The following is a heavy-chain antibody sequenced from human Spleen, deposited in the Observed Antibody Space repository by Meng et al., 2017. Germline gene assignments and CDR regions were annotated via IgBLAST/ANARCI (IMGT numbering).Heavy chain of an antibody. J-gene: IGHJ5*02. CDR1: GGSISSRSYY. CDR2: MYYRGST. V-gene: IGHV4-39*07. Sequence: LRLQESGPGLVKPSETLSLTCTVSGGSISSRSYYWGWIRQPPGKGLEWIGSMYYRGSTYYNPSLKSRVTISVDTSKNQFSLKLSSVTAADTAVYYCARGLNWFDPWGQGTLVTASS. CDR3: ARGLNWFDP.